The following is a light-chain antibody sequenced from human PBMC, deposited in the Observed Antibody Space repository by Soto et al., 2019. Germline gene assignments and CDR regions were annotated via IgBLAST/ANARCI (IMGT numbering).Light chain of an antibody. CDR2: EVS. Sequence: QSALTQPASVSGSPGQSITISCTGTSSDVGGYKSVSWYQQHPGKAPKLMISEVSNRPSGVSNRFSGSKSGNTASLTISGLQAEDEADYYCSSYTSSSTLVFGGGTKLTVL. V-gene: IGLV2-14*01. J-gene: IGLJ2*01. CDR3: SSYTSSSTLV. CDR1: SSDVGGYKS.